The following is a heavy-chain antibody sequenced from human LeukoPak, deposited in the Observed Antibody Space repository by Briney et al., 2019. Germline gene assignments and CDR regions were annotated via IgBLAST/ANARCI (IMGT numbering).Heavy chain of an antibody. CDR2: IYYSGST. V-gene: IGHV4-39*01. J-gene: IGHJ4*02. Sequence: SETLSLTCTVSGGSISSSSYYWGWLRQSPGKGLEWIGNIYYSGSTSYNPSLKSRVIISIDTSKNQFSLKLSSVTAADTAVYYCARLNDEFGVLIPSFDSWGQGTLVTVSS. CDR1: GGSISSSSYY. D-gene: IGHD3-3*01. CDR3: ARLNDEFGVLIPSFDS.